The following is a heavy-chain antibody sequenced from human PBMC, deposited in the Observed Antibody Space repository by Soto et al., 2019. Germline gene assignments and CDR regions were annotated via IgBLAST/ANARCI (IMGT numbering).Heavy chain of an antibody. J-gene: IGHJ4*02. CDR2: LWRDGSKV. V-gene: IGHV3-33*01. Sequence: PGGSLRLSCAASGFTFSDYDMHWVRQAPGKRLEWVAVLWRDGSKVYYADSVKGLFTISRDNSKNTLYLEMNSLRVEDTAVYCCARDGTGWTGGDHWGQGTLVTVSS. D-gene: IGHD6-19*01. CDR3: ARDGTGWTGGDH. CDR1: GFTFSDYD.